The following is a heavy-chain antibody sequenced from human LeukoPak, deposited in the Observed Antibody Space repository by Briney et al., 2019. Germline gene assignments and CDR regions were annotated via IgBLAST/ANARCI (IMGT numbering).Heavy chain of an antibody. CDR1: GGSFSGYY. Sequence: SETLSLTCAVYGGSFSGYYWSWIRQPPGKGLEWIGQISDSGSTNYNPSLKSRVTISVDTSKNQFSLKLSSVTAADTAVYYCARGNHYYDSSAYLAWESFQHWGQGTLVTVSS. J-gene: IGHJ1*01. V-gene: IGHV4-34*01. D-gene: IGHD3-22*01. CDR3: ARGNHYYDSSAYLAWESFQH. CDR2: ISDSGST.